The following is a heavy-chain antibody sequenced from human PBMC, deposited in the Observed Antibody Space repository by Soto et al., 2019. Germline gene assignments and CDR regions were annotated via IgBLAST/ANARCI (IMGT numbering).Heavy chain of an antibody. D-gene: IGHD2-2*01. CDR2: IIPIFGTA. CDR3: ARDRRYCISTSCYGGYYYGMDV. Sequence: QVQLVQSGAEVKKPGSSVKVSCKASGGTFSSYAISWVRQAPGQGLEWMGGIIPIFGTANYAQKFQGRVTINADESTSTAYMELSSLRSEDTAVYYCARDRRYCISTSCYGGYYYGMDVWGQGTTVTVSS. V-gene: IGHV1-69*12. CDR1: GGTFSSYA. J-gene: IGHJ6*02.